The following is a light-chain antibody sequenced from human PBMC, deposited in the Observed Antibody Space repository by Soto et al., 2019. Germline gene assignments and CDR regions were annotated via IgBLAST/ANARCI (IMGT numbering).Light chain of an antibody. CDR1: QSISNKY. V-gene: IGKV3-20*01. Sequence: EIVSTQSPGTLSLTPGERATLSCRASQSISNKYLAWYQQEPGQAPRLLIHGVSIRATGIPDRFSGSGSGTDFTLTISRLEPEDFAVYYCQLYSGSPWTFGQGTKVDIK. CDR3: QLYSGSPWT. CDR2: GVS. J-gene: IGKJ1*01.